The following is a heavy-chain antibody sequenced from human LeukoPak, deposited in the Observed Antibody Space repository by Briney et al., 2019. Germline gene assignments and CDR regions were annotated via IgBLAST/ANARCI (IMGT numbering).Heavy chain of an antibody. J-gene: IGHJ4*02. D-gene: IGHD3-10*01. CDR2: ISRLAGST. CDR3: AKDVRDYYGTGTLNFDS. V-gene: IGHV3-23*01. Sequence: GGSLRLSCAASGFTFSDYPMSWVRQAPGKGLEWVSAISRLAGSTAYADSVNGRFTISRDNSQNTLFLQMNSLRVDDTAMYYCAKDVRDYYGTGTLNFDSWGQGTLVSVSS. CDR1: GFTFSDYP.